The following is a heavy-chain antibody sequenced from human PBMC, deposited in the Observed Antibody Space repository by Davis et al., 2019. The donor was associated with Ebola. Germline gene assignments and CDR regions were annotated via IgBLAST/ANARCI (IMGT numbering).Heavy chain of an antibody. D-gene: IGHD4-11*01. Sequence: ASAKVSCKASAYTFTDYNIHWMRQAPAQGLEWLGRVILKSGATNYAKKFQGRVTMTRDTSISTAYMELSSLRYDDTADYYCARGHNYAHEYWGQGTLVTVSS. V-gene: IGHV1-2*06. CDR3: ARGHNYAHEY. CDR2: VILKSGAT. J-gene: IGHJ4*02. CDR1: AYTFTDYN.